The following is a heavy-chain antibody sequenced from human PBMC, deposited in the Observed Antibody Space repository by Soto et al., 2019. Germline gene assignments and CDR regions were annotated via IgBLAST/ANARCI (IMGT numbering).Heavy chain of an antibody. CDR3: AKTLQPYYYDSSGPDLDY. V-gene: IGHV3-30*18. J-gene: IGHJ4*02. D-gene: IGHD3-22*01. CDR2: ISYDGSNK. CDR1: GFTFSSYG. Sequence: QVQLVESGGGVVQPGRSLRLSCAASGFTFSSYGMHWVRQAPGKGLEWVAVISYDGSNKYYADSVKGRFTISRDNSKNTLYLQMNSLRAEDTAVYYCAKTLQPYYYDSSGPDLDYWGQGTLVTVSS.